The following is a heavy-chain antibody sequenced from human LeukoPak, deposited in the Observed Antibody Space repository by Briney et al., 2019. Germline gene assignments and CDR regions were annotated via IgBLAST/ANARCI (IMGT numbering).Heavy chain of an antibody. V-gene: IGHV1-69*04. D-gene: IGHD5-12*01. Sequence: SVKVSCKASGGTFSSYAISWVRQAPGQGLEWMGRIIPILGIANYAQKFQGRVTITADKSTSTAYMELSSLRSEDTAVYYCARANIVATRTWRSGMDVGGQGTTVTV. CDR1: GGTFSSYA. CDR2: IIPILGIA. CDR3: ARANIVATRTWRSGMDV. J-gene: IGHJ6*02.